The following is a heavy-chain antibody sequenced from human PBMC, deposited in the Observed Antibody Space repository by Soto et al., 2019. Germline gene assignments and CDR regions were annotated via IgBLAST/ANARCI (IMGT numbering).Heavy chain of an antibody. CDR1: GGSFSGYY. D-gene: IGHD3-9*01. Sequence: SETLSLTCAVYGGSFSGYYWSWIRQPPGKGLEWIGEINHSGSTNYNPSLKSRVTISVDTSKNQFSLKLSSVTAADTAVYYCARGFTRYFDWLLTYGMDVWGHGTTVTVSS. CDR3: ARGFTRYFDWLLTYGMDV. CDR2: INHSGST. J-gene: IGHJ6*02. V-gene: IGHV4-34*01.